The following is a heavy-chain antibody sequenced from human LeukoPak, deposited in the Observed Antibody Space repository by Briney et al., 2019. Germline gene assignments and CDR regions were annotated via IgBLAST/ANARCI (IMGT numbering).Heavy chain of an antibody. Sequence: SVKVSCKASGGTFSSYAISWVPQAPGQGHEWMGGIIPIFGTANYAQKFQGRVTITTDESTSTAYMELSSLRSEDTAVHYCARVRRNRDWGYYYMDVWGKGTTATASS. J-gene: IGHJ6*03. D-gene: IGHD3-16*01. V-gene: IGHV1-69*05. CDR2: IIPIFGTA. CDR3: ARVRRNRDWGYYYMDV. CDR1: GGTFSSYA.